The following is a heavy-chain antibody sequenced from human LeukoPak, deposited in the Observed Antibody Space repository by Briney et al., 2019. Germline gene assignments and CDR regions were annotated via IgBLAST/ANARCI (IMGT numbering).Heavy chain of an antibody. J-gene: IGHJ4*02. V-gene: IGHV1-24*01. CDR3: ATPPPFFGVVPYYFDY. D-gene: IGHD3-3*01. CDR1: GYTLTELS. Sequence: ASVKVSFKVSGYTLTELSMHWVRQAPGKGGEGMGGFDPEDGETIYAQKFQGRVTITEETTTETAYMEVRRLRDEETAVYYCATPPPFFGVVPYYFDYWGQGTLVTVSS. CDR2: FDPEDGET.